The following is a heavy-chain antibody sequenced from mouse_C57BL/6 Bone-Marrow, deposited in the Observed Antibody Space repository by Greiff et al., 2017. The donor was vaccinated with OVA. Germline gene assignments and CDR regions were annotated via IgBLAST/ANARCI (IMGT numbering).Heavy chain of an antibody. CDR1: GYTFTSYW. Sequence: VQLQQPGAELVKPGASVKVSCKASGYTFTSYWMHWVKQRPGQGLEWIARIYPGSGNTYYNEKFKGKATLTAEKSSSTAYMQLSSLTSEDSAVYFCARSHYYGSREFYYWGQGTTLTVSS. CDR2: IYPGSGNT. CDR3: ARSHYYGSREFYY. J-gene: IGHJ2*01. D-gene: IGHD1-1*01. V-gene: IGHV1-76*01.